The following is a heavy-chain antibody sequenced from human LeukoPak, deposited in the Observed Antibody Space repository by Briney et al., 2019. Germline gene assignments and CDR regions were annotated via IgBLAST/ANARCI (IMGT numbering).Heavy chain of an antibody. D-gene: IGHD3-3*01. CDR2: IYYSGST. CDR1: GGSISSYY. CDR3: ARDGRFLRPQGYYYYMDV. V-gene: IGHV4-59*12. J-gene: IGHJ6*03. Sequence: SETLSLTCTVSGGSISSYYWSWIRQPPGKGPEWIGYIYYSGSTNYNPSLKSRVTISVDKSKNQFSLKLSSVTAADTAVYYCARDGRFLRPQGYYYYMDVWGKGTTVTVSS.